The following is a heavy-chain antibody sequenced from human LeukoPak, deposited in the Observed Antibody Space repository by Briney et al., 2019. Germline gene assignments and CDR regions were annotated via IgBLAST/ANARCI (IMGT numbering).Heavy chain of an antibody. V-gene: IGHV3-7*03. CDR1: GFTFSSYW. D-gene: IGHD2-15*01. CDR2: IKQDGSEK. Sequence: GRSLRLSCAASGFTFSSYWMSWVRQAPGKGLEWVANIKQDGSEKYYVESMKGRFTISRDNAKNSLYLQMNSLRAEDTAVYYCARGATPNWFDPWGQGTLVTVSS. CDR3: ARGATPNWFDP. J-gene: IGHJ5*02.